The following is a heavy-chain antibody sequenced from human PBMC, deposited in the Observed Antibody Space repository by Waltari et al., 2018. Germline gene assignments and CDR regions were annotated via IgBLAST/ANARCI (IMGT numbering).Heavy chain of an antibody. Sequence: QVQVVQSGAEALKPGASVKVSCKVARYTIGGFPIHWVGQPRGKGLEWMGRFDRGDGQTTSARKFLGRITMTEDTSTDTAYMELSSLRSEDTGVYYCHLLGRNIVLAGASPSYYSYMDVWGRGTSVTVSS. CDR1: RYTIGGFP. J-gene: IGHJ6*03. CDR3: HLLGRNIVLAGASPSYYSYMDV. V-gene: IGHV1-24*01. CDR2: FDRGDGQT. D-gene: IGHD2-15*01.